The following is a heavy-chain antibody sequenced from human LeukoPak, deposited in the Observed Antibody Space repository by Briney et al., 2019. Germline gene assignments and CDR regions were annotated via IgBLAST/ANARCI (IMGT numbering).Heavy chain of an antibody. V-gene: IGHV4-31*03. Sequence: SRTLSLTCTVSGGSVSSGGYYWSWIRQHPGKGLEWIGYIYYSGNTYYNPSLKSRVTISVDTSKNQFSLKLSSVTAADTAVYYCARVIAAAGTDYWGQGTLVTV. J-gene: IGHJ4*02. D-gene: IGHD6-13*01. CDR3: ARVIAAAGTDY. CDR1: GGSVSSGGYY. CDR2: IYYSGNT.